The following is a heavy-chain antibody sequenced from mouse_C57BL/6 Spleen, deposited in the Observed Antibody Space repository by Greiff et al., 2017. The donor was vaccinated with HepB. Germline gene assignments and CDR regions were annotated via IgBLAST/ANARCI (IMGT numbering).Heavy chain of an antibody. V-gene: IGHV14-2*01. CDR2: IDPEDGET. CDR3: ALDSSGYVRFAY. J-gene: IGHJ3*01. CDR1: GFNIKDYY. D-gene: IGHD3-2*02. Sequence: EVKLQQSGAELVKPGASVKLSCTASGFNIKDYYMHWVKQRTEQGLEWMGRIDPEDGETKYAPKLQGKATITADTSTNTVYLQLSSLTSEDTAVYYCALDSSGYVRFAYWGQGTLVTVSA.